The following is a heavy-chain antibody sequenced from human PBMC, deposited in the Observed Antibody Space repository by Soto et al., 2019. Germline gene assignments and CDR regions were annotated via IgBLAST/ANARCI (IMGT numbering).Heavy chain of an antibody. CDR3: AKGGRGSGRHYNRFGY. V-gene: IGHV3-53*01. D-gene: IGHD3-10*01. CDR1: GFTVGNNY. J-gene: IGHJ4*02. CDR2: IYSTGTT. Sequence: EVQLVESGGGLIQPGGSLKLSCAASGFTVGNNYMSWVRQAPGKGLEWVSLIYSTGTTKYADSVKGRFTVSRDNAKNTLYPQMNRLRAEGTAVYYCAKGGRGSGRHYNRFGYWGQGTLVTVSS.